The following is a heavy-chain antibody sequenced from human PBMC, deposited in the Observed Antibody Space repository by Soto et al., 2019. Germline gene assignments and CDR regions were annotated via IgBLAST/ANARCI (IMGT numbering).Heavy chain of an antibody. J-gene: IGHJ4*02. D-gene: IGHD2-15*01. CDR2: ISGSGGSA. CDR1: GFTFSSYD. V-gene: IGHV3-23*01. Sequence: GGSLRLSCAASGFTFSSYDMSWVRQAPGKGLEWVSAISGSGGSAYYADSVKGRFTISRDNSKNTLYLQMNSLRAEDTAVYYCARVPSSSGRAHFDYWGQGTLVTVSS. CDR3: ARVPSSSGRAHFDY.